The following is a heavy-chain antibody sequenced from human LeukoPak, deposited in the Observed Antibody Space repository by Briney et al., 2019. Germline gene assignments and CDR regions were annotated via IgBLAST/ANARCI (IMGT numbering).Heavy chain of an antibody. Sequence: GASLKISFKGSGYSFTSYWIGWVRQMPGKGLEWMGIIYPGDSDTRYSPSFQGQVTISADKSISTAYLQWSSLKASDTAMYYCARASKPGSWYYYYYGMDVWGQGTTVTVSS. CDR2: IYPGDSDT. J-gene: IGHJ6*02. CDR1: GYSFTSYW. CDR3: ARASKPGSWYYYYYGMDV. D-gene: IGHD6-13*01. V-gene: IGHV5-51*01.